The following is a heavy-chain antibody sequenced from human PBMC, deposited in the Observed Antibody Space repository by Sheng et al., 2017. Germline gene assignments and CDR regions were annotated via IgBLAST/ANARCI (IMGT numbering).Heavy chain of an antibody. CDR2: IKSKTDGGTT. J-gene: IGHJ3*02. CDR3: TTVSVYDSSGYISDAFDI. Sequence: EVQLVESGGGLVKPGGSLRLSCAASGFTFSNAWMSWVRQAPGKGLEWVGRIKSKTDGGTTDYAAPVKGRFTISRDDSKNTLYLQMNSLKTEDTAVYYCTTVSVYDSSGYISDAFDIWDQGTMVTVSS. V-gene: IGHV3-15*01. CDR1: GFTFSNAW. D-gene: IGHD3-22*01.